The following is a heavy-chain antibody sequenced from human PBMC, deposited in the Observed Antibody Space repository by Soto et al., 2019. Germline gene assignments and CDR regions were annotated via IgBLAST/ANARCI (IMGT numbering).Heavy chain of an antibody. CDR2: IYSGGST. V-gene: IGHV3-66*01. J-gene: IGHJ2*01. CDR3: ARECHLNTVKKGDWYFDF. CDR1: GFTVSSNY. Sequence: EVQLVESGGGLVQPGGSLRLSCAASGFTVSSNYMSWVRQAPGKGLEWVSVIYSGGSTYYADSVKGRFTISRDNSKNTLDVQMNCLRSEDTAVYYCARECHLNTVKKGDWYFDFWGRGTLVPVSS. D-gene: IGHD4-17*01.